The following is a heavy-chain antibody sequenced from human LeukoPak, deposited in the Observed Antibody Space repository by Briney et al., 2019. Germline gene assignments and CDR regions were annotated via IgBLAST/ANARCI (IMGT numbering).Heavy chain of an antibody. Sequence: GGSLRLSCAASEFTFSTYAMSWVRQAPGKGREWVSVISGSGGSTYYADSVKGRFSISRDNSKDMLYLQMNSLRAEDTAVYYCAKEQGYYDSSGYYFEYWGQGTLVTVSS. CDR2: ISGSGGST. D-gene: IGHD3-22*01. J-gene: IGHJ4*02. CDR3: AKEQGYYDSSGYYFEY. V-gene: IGHV3-23*01. CDR1: EFTFSTYA.